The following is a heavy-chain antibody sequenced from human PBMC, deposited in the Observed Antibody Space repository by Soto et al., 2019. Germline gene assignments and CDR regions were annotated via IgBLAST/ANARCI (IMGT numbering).Heavy chain of an antibody. CDR2: ISYDGSNK. CDR3: AKDLSSELRDY. CDR1: GFTFSSYG. J-gene: IGHJ4*02. Sequence: GGSLRLSCAASGFTFSSYGMHWVRQAPGKGLEWVAVISYDGSNKYYADSVKGRFTISRDNSKNTLYLQMNSLRAEDTAVYYCAKDLSSELRDYWGQGTLVTVSS. D-gene: IGHD3-16*01. V-gene: IGHV3-30*18.